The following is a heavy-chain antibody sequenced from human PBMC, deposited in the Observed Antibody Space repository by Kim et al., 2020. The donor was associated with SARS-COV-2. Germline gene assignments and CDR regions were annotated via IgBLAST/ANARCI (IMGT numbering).Heavy chain of an antibody. CDR1: GYSFTSYW. J-gene: IGHJ5*02. V-gene: IGHV5-51*01. Sequence: GESLKISCKGSGYSFTSYWIGWVRQMPGKGLEWMGIIYPGDSDTRYSPSFQGQVTISADKSISTAYLQWSSLKASDTAMYYCARRSLRGYSYRAWFDPWGQGTLVTVSS. CDR2: IYPGDSDT. D-gene: IGHD5-18*01. CDR3: ARRSLRGYSYRAWFDP.